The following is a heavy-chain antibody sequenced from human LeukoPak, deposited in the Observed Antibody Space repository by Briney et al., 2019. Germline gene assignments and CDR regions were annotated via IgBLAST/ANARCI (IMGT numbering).Heavy chain of an antibody. CDR1: GFTFSSYA. D-gene: IGHD6-6*01. Sequence: PGGSLRLSCAASGFTFSSYAMSWVRQVPGKGLEWVSRLSNTGDNTYYADSVKGRFTISRDNSKNTLYLQMSSLRAEDTAVYYCAQTGGLVPGRYFVYWGQGTLVTVSS. J-gene: IGHJ4*02. CDR2: LSNTGDNT. CDR3: AQTGGLVPGRYFVY. V-gene: IGHV3-23*01.